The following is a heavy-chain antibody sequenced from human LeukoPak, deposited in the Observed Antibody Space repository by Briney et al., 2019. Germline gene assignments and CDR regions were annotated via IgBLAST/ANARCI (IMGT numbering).Heavy chain of an antibody. CDR2: IGGRDDRT. CDR3: TKDPNPLYDFWSGYK. CDR1: GFAITGHT. D-gene: IGHD3-3*01. V-gene: IGHV3-23*01. Sequence: GGFLRLSCAASGFAITGHTMTWVRQAPGKGLEWVSIIGGRDDRTYYADSVKGRFTISRDNSKNLLYLQMNSLRAEDTAVYYCTKDPNPLYDFWSGYKWGPGTLVTVSS. J-gene: IGHJ4*02.